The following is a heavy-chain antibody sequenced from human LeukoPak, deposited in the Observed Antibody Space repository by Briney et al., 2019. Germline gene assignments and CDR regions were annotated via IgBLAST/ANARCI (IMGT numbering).Heavy chain of an antibody. CDR1: GYTFTSYY. CDR3: ARVCTFGGVYNGSDP. V-gene: IGHV1-2*02. Sequence: ASVKVSCKASGYTFTSYYMHWVRQAPGQGLEWMGWINPNSGGTNYAQKFQGRVTMTRDTSISTAYMELSRLRSDDTAVYYCARVCTFGGVYNGSDPWGQGTLVTVSS. CDR2: INPNSGGT. J-gene: IGHJ5*02. D-gene: IGHD3-3*01.